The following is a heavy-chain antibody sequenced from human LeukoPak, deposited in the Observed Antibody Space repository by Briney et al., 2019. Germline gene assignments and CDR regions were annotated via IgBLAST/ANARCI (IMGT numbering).Heavy chain of an antibody. CDR2: ISGSSRST. D-gene: IGHD2-15*01. V-gene: IGHV3-23*01. J-gene: IGHJ4*02. CDR1: GFTFHNNG. CDR3: ARARWFTVDY. Sequence: GGSLRLSCAASGFTFHNNGMSWVRQAPGKGLEWVSAISGSSRSTYHAESVKGRFTISRDNSKNTLFLQMNSLRAEDTAVYYCARARWFTVDYWGQGTLVTVSS.